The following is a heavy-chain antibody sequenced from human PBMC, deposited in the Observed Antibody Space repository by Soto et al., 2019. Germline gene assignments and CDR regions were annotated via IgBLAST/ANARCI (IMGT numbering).Heavy chain of an antibody. D-gene: IGHD6-13*01. CDR3: AIEGSSSWD. CDR1: GFTFSSYW. CDR2: IKQDGSEK. V-gene: IGHV3-7*01. Sequence: GGSLRLSCAASGFTFSSYWRSWVRQAPGKGLEWVANIKQDGSEKYYVDSVKGRFTIPRDIAKNSLYLQMNSLRAEDTAVYYCAIEGSSSWDWGQGTLVTVSS. J-gene: IGHJ4*02.